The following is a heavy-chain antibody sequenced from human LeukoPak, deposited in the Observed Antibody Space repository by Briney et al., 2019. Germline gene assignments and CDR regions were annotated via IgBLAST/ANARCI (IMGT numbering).Heavy chain of an antibody. CDR3: ARDISAWGSGNFDY. V-gene: IGHV4-4*07. CDR2: IYTSGST. Sequence: SETLSLTCTVSGGSINFYYWSWIRQPAGKGLEWIGRIYTSGSTNYNPSLKSRVTMSVDKSKNQFSLKLSSVTAADTAVYYCARDISAWGSGNFDYWGQGTLVTVSS. J-gene: IGHJ4*02. CDR1: GGSINFYY. D-gene: IGHD3-10*01.